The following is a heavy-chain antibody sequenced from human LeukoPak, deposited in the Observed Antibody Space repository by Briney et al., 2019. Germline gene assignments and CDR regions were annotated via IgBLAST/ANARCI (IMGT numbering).Heavy chain of an antibody. J-gene: IGHJ4*02. CDR3: ARGTRTGGATGDFDY. Sequence: GASVTVSCKASGYTFTSYGISWVRQAPGQGLEWMGWISAYNGNTNYAQKLQGRVTMTTDTSTSTAYMELRSLRSDDTAVYYCARGTRTGGATGDFDYWGQGTLVTVSS. V-gene: IGHV1-18*01. CDR1: GYTFTSYG. D-gene: IGHD1-26*01. CDR2: ISAYNGNT.